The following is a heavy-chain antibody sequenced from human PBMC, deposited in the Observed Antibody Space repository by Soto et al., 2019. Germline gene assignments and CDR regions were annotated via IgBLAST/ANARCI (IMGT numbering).Heavy chain of an antibody. CDR2: INPNSGGT. CDR3: QLPGCLFADTLCSWNCL. Sequence: ASVKVSCKASGYTFTGYYMHWVRQAPGQGLEWMGWINPNSGGTNYAQKFQGWVTMTRDTSISTAYMELSRLRSDNDKHPCPQLPGCLFADTLCSWNCLW. CDR1: GYTFTGYY. D-gene: IGHD2-2*01. V-gene: IGHV1-2*04. J-gene: IGHJ2*01.